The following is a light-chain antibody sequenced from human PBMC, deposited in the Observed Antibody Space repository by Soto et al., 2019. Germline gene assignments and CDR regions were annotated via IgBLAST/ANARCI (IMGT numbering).Light chain of an antibody. CDR1: NLRSYS. CDR2: YDS. J-gene: IGLJ2*01. Sequence: SSELTQPPSVSVAPGKTARITCGGNNLRSYSVHWYQQKPGQAPVLVIYYDSDRPSGIPERFSGSNSGNTATLTISRVEAGDEADYYCQVWDRSSDHLVFGGGTKLTVL. CDR3: QVWDRSSDHLV. V-gene: IGLV3-21*04.